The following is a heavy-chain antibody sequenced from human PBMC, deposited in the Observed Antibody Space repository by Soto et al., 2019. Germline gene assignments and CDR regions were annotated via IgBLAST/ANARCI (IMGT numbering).Heavy chain of an antibody. J-gene: IGHJ6*03. CDR1: GFTFSSYS. D-gene: IGHD6-13*01. Sequence: GGSLRLSCAASGFTFSSYSMNWVRQAPGKGLEWVSYISSSSSTIYYADSVKGRFTISRDNAKNSLYLQMNSLRAEDTAVYYCARDNEGYLGYYYYMDVWGKGTTVTVSS. V-gene: IGHV3-48*01. CDR3: ARDNEGYLGYYYYMDV. CDR2: ISSSSSTI.